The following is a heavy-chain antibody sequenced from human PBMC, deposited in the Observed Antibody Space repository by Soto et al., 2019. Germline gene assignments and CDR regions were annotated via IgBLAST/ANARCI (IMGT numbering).Heavy chain of an antibody. D-gene: IGHD5-12*01. Sequence: GASVKVSCKASGLTFTSTAMQWVRQARGQRLEWIGWIVVGSGNTNYAQKFQERVSITRDMSTRTAYMELSSLRSEDTAVYYCAAGVTYDGNFDIWGQGTMVTVSS. CDR1: GLTFTSTA. CDR2: IVVGSGNT. V-gene: IGHV1-58*02. J-gene: IGHJ3*02. CDR3: AAGVTYDGNFDI.